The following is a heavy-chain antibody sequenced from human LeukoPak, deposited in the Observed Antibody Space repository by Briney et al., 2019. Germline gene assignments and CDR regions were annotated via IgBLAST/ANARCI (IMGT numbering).Heavy chain of an antibody. CDR1: GFTFTNAW. Sequence: GGSLRLSCAASGFTFTNAWMSWVRQAPGKGLEWVGRIKSKTDGGTTDYAAPVKGRFTISRDDSKNTLYLQMNSLKTEDTAVYYCTRYFSGASFDYWGQGTLVTVSS. D-gene: IGHD2-15*01. CDR3: TRYFSGASFDY. V-gene: IGHV3-15*01. CDR2: IKSKTDGGTT. J-gene: IGHJ4*02.